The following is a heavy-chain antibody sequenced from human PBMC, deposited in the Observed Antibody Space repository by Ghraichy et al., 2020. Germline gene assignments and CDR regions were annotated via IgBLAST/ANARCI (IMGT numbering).Heavy chain of an antibody. Sequence: GGSLRLSCAASGFTVSSNYMSWVRQAPGKGLEWVSVIYSGGSTYYADSVKGRFTISRDNSKNTLYLQMNSLRAEDTAVYYCARDRRQSYYDFWSGPNKGVNYYYYGMDVWGQGTTVTVSS. CDR3: ARDRRQSYYDFWSGPNKGVNYYYYGMDV. D-gene: IGHD3-3*01. CDR2: IYSGGST. J-gene: IGHJ6*02. V-gene: IGHV3-53*01. CDR1: GFTVSSNY.